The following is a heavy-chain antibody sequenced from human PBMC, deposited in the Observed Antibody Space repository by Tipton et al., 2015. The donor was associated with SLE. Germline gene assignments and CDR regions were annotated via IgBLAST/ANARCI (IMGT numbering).Heavy chain of an antibody. Sequence: TLSLTCSVSGFSISSGYYWGWIRQPPGKGLEWIGSTYYSGSTDYNPSLESRVSISLDTSKNQFSLKMSSVTAADTAIYYCAREGDSSANFYYHGVNVWGQGTTVTVSS. J-gene: IGHJ6*02. D-gene: IGHD2-21*01. CDR3: AREGDSSANFYYHGVNV. CDR2: TYYSGST. V-gene: IGHV4-38-2*02. CDR1: GFSISSGYY.